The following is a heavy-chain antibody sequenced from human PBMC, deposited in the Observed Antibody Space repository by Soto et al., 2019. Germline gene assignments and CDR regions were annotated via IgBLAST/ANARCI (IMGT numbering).Heavy chain of an antibody. Sequence: GGSLRLSCAASGFTFSSYGMHWVRQAPGKGLEWVALISYDGSNKFYADSVKGRFTISRDNSKNTLYLQMNSLRAEDTAVYYFVEDRAWDIHWRGMDVWGQGTTVTVSS. CDR2: ISYDGSNK. V-gene: IGHV3-30*18. D-gene: IGHD5-12*01. CDR1: GFTFSSYG. CDR3: VEDRAWDIHWRGMDV. J-gene: IGHJ6*02.